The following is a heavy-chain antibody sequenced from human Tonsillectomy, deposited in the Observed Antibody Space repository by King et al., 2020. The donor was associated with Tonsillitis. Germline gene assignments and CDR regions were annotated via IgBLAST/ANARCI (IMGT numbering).Heavy chain of an antibody. CDR3: ARAREYYYDSSGYDY. CDR2: INAYSGNT. CDR1: GYTFPTYG. D-gene: IGHD3-22*01. Sequence: QLVQSGAEVKKPGASVKVSCKASGYTFPTYGISWVRQAPGQGLEWMGRINAYSGNTNYAQKLQGRVTMATDTSTSTAYMELRSLRSADTAVYYRARAREYYYDSSGYDYWGQGALVTVSS. J-gene: IGHJ4*02. V-gene: IGHV1-18*04.